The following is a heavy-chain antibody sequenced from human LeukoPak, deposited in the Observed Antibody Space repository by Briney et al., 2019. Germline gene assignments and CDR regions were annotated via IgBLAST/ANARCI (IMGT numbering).Heavy chain of an antibody. CDR3: TIVDTAMVDYFDY. Sequence: SVTVSCKASGGTFSSYAISWVRQAPGQGLEWMGGIIPIFGTANYAQKFQGRVTITADESTSTAYMELSSLRSEDTAVYYCTIVDTAMVDYFDYWGQGTLVTVSS. J-gene: IGHJ4*02. CDR1: GGTFSSYA. D-gene: IGHD5-18*01. CDR2: IIPIFGTA. V-gene: IGHV1-69*13.